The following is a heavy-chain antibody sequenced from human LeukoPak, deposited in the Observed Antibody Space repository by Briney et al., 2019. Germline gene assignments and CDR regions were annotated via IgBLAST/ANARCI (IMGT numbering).Heavy chain of an antibody. CDR3: ARAWIGEWELRGGWFDP. CDR1: GGSFSGYY. Sequence: SETLSLTCAVYGGSFSGYYWSWIRQPPGKGLEWIGYIYYSGSTYYNPSLKSRVTISVDTSKNQFSLKLSSVTAADTAVYYCARAWIGEWELRGGWFDPWGQGTLVTVSS. V-gene: IGHV4-30-4*08. J-gene: IGHJ5*02. D-gene: IGHD1-26*01. CDR2: IYYSGST.